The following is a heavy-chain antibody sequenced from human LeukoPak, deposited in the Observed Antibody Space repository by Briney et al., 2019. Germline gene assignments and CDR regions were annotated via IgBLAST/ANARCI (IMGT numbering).Heavy chain of an antibody. CDR3: ATGRDGALTDYFDY. V-gene: IGHV3-53*01. D-gene: IGHD4-17*01. CDR1: GFTVSSNY. Sequence: GGALRLSCAASGFTVSSNYMSWVRQAPGKGLEWVSVIYIGGSTHYADSVKGRFTISRDNSKNTLYLQMNSLRAEDTAVYYCATGRDGALTDYFDYWGQGTLVTVSS. CDR2: IYIGGST. J-gene: IGHJ4*02.